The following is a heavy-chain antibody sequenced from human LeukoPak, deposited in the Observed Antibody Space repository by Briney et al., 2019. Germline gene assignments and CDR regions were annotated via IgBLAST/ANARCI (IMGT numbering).Heavy chain of an antibody. Sequence: SETLSLTCTVSGGSISSSRYYWGWIRQPPGKGLEWIGSIYYSGSTYYNPSLKSRVTISVDTSKNQFSLKLSSVTAADTAVYYCARQSGYSSGWYPYYFDYWGQGTLVTVSS. CDR1: GGSISSSRYY. CDR2: IYYSGST. CDR3: ARQSGYSSGWYPYYFDY. V-gene: IGHV4-39*01. D-gene: IGHD6-19*01. J-gene: IGHJ4*02.